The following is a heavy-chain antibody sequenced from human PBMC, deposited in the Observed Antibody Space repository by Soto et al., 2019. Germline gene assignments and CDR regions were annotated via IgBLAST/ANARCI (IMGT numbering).Heavy chain of an antibody. D-gene: IGHD4-17*01. Sequence: QVQLVQSGAEVKKPGAAVKVACKTSGFTFTNYWMHWVRQAPGQGLEWMGIINPSGAKTCYGQKFRGRVTMTRDTPTSSVYIELISLTSEDTAAYYCARDVWDHGANPDHWGQGTLVTVSS. J-gene: IGHJ5*02. CDR2: INPSGAKT. CDR1: GFTFTNYW. V-gene: IGHV1-46*01. CDR3: ARDVWDHGANPDH.